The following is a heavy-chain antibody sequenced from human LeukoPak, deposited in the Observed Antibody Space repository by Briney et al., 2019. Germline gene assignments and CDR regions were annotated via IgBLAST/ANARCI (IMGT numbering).Heavy chain of an antibody. Sequence: GGSLRLSCAASGFTFSSYAMHWVRQAPGKGLEWLAYISYDGGIQYYADSVKGRFSISRDNSKNTLYLQLNSLRTEDTALYYCARAYCTGGTCFKDYWGQGTLVTVSS. CDR1: GFTFSSYA. J-gene: IGHJ4*02. D-gene: IGHD2-8*02. V-gene: IGHV3-30-3*01. CDR2: ISYDGGIQ. CDR3: ARAYCTGGTCFKDY.